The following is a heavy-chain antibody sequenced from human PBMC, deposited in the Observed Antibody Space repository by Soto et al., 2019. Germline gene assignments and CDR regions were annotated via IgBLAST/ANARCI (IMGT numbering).Heavy chain of an antibody. D-gene: IGHD2-15*01. CDR1: GFTFSSYA. CDR2: ISGSGGST. J-gene: IGHJ4*02. V-gene: IGHV3-23*01. CDR3: ATRIVVVVAATPIDY. Sequence: EVQLLESGGGLVQPGGSLRLSCAASGFTFSSYAMSWVRQAPGKGLEWVSAISGSGGSTYYADYVKGRFTISRDNSKNTLYQQMNILTAEDTAVYYCATRIVVVVAATPIDYSGQGTLDTVSS.